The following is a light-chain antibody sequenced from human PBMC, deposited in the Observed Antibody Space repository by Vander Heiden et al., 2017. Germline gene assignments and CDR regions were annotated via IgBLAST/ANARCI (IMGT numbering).Light chain of an antibody. J-gene: IGKJ1*01. CDR1: QSVSSIY. CDR2: VAS. CDR3: QQYGSSPPRCT. Sequence: VLTPSPGALSLSPGDSATLSCRASQSVSSIYLAWYQQKPGQAPRPLIYVASSRATGIPDRFSFSGSGTDFTLTISRLEPEDVAVYYCQQYGSSPPRCTFGQGTKVEIK. V-gene: IGKV3-20*01.